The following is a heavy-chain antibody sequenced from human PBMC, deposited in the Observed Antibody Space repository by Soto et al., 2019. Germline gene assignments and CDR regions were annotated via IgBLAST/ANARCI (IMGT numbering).Heavy chain of an antibody. CDR3: ARSQDSSGYWNNCFDP. Sequence: QVQLVQSGTEVKKPGSSVKVSCKASGGTFSTYTMTGVRQAPGQGLEWMGGIIPLFGTANYAQKFQGRVTITADESTSTVYMELSSLRSEDTAVYYCARSQDSSGYWNNCFDPWGQGTLVTVSS. J-gene: IGHJ5*02. CDR1: GGTFSTYT. D-gene: IGHD3-22*01. CDR2: IIPLFGTA. V-gene: IGHV1-69*01.